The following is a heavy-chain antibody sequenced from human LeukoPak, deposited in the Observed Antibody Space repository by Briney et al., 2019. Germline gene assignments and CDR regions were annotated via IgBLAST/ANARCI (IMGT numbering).Heavy chain of an antibody. CDR1: GGSISSGGYY. CDR3: ARGAICGVRKYYYYMDV. V-gene: IGHV4-31*03. J-gene: IGHJ6*03. Sequence: SETLSLTCTVSGGSISSGGYYWSWIRQHPGKGLEWIGYIYYSGSTYYNPSLKSRVTISVDTPKNQFSLKLSSVTAADTAVYYCARGAICGVRKYYYYMDVWGKGTTVTVSS. D-gene: IGHD3-3*01. CDR2: IYYSGST.